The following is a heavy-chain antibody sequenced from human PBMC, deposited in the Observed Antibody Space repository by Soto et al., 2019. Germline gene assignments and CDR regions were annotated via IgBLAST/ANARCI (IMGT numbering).Heavy chain of an antibody. CDR3: TRGGDPYKTGH. J-gene: IGHJ4*02. V-gene: IGHV4-61*01. D-gene: IGHD2-21*01. Sequence: SETLSLTCTVLGGSVNIGTYYRSLIRQPPGKGLEWIGFIHYSGSTNYNPSLKGRVTMSVDTSKNQFSLKLTSVNTADTAIYYCTRGGDPYKTGHWGQGTLVTVSS. CDR2: IHYSGST. CDR1: GGSVNIGTYY.